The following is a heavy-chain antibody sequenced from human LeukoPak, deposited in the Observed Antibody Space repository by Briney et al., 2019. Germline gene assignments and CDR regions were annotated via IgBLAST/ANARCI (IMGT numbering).Heavy chain of an antibody. CDR3: AVPSGYSSSYYAFDI. Sequence: SETLSLTCTVSGGSISSYYWSWIRQPPGKGLEWIGYIYYSGSTNYNPSLKSRVTISVDTSKNQFSLKLSSVTAADTAVYYCAVPSGYSSSYYAFDIWGQGTMVTVSS. D-gene: IGHD6-13*01. CDR1: GGSISSYY. J-gene: IGHJ3*02. V-gene: IGHV4-59*08. CDR2: IYYSGST.